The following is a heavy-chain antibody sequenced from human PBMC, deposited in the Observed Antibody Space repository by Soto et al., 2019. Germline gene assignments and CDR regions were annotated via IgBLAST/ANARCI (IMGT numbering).Heavy chain of an antibody. V-gene: IGHV5-51*01. J-gene: IGHJ4*02. CDR3: ARQGAKYYYDRSAYYES. CDR2: IYPGDSDT. D-gene: IGHD3-22*01. Sequence: VQLVQSGAEVKKAGESLKISCRGSGYTFSNYWIAWVRQMPGKGLEWMGIIYPGDSDTRYSPSFQGQVTMSADKYINTAYLEWSSLKASDTGIYYCARQGAKYYYDRSAYYESWGQGTPVTVSS. CDR1: GYTFSNYW.